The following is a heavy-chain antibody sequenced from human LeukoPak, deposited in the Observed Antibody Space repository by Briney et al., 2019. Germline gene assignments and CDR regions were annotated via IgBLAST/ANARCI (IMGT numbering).Heavy chain of an antibody. Sequence: GGSLRLSCAASGFTFSSYSMNWVRQAPGKGLEWVSSISSSSSYIYYADPVKGRFTISRDNAKNSLYLQMNSLRAEDTAVYYCARDLIIGYDYNWFDPWGQGTLVTVSS. CDR3: ARDLIIGYDYNWFDP. V-gene: IGHV3-21*01. J-gene: IGHJ5*02. D-gene: IGHD3-3*01. CDR2: ISSSSSYI. CDR1: GFTFSSYS.